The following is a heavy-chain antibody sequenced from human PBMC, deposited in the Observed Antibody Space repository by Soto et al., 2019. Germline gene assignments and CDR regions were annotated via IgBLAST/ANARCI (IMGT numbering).Heavy chain of an antibody. J-gene: IGHJ6*02. Sequence: GASVKVSCKASGYTFTSYYMHWVRQAPGQGLEWMGIINPSGGSTSYAQKFQGRVTMTRDTSTSTVYMELSSLRSEDTAVYYCARDYRPLRRAEQDYYYYGMDVWGQGTTVTVSS. V-gene: IGHV1-46*01. CDR2: INPSGGST. D-gene: IGHD3-16*02. CDR1: GYTFTSYY. CDR3: ARDYRPLRRAEQDYYYYGMDV.